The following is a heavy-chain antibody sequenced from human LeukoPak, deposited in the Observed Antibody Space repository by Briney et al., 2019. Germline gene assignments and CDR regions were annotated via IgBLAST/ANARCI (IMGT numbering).Heavy chain of an antibody. D-gene: IGHD3-22*01. J-gene: IGHJ4*02. CDR2: IYTSGST. CDR3: ARELYDSSGYYIYYFDY. V-gene: IGHV4-4*07. Sequence: SETLSLTCTVSGGSISSYYWSWIRQPAGKGLEWIGRIYTSGSTNYNPSLKSRVTISVDTSKNQFSLKLSSVTTADTAVYYCARELYDSSGYYIYYFDYWGQGTLVTVSS. CDR1: GGSISSYY.